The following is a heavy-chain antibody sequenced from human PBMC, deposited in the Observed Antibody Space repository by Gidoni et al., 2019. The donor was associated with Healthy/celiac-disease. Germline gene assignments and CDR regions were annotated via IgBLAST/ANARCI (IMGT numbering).Heavy chain of an antibody. CDR2: ISYDGSNK. CDR3: ARDVRYCSSTSCYKPYYYYYMDV. V-gene: IGHV3-30*01. CDR1: GFTFRSYA. J-gene: IGHJ6*03. D-gene: IGHD2-2*02. Sequence: QVQLVESGGGVVQPGRSLRLSCAASGFTFRSYAMHWVRPAPGKGLEWVAVISYDGSNKYYADSVKGRFTISRDNSKNTLYLQMNSLRAEDTAVYYCARDVRYCSSTSCYKPYYYYYMDVRGKGTTVTVSS.